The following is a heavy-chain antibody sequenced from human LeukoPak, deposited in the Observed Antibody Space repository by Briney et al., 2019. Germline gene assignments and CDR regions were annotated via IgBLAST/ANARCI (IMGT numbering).Heavy chain of an antibody. CDR3: ARDPTGATDY. CDR1: GFTVSKNY. V-gene: IGHV3-53*01. CDR2: IYSGGNT. D-gene: IGHD1-1*01. Sequence: PGGSLRLSCAASGFTVSKNYMSWVRQAPGKGLEWVSVIYSGGNTYYADSVKGRFTISRDNSKNTLYHQMNSLRAEDTAVYYCARDPTGATDYWGQGTLVTVSS. J-gene: IGHJ4*02.